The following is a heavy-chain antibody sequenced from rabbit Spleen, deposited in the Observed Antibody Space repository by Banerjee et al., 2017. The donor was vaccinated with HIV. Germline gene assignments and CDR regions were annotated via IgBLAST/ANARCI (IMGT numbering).Heavy chain of an antibody. CDR3: ARDSYAASGVWNL. D-gene: IGHD4-2*01. Sequence: QEQLVESGGGLVKPEGSLKLSCTASGFSFSNKAVMCWVRQAPGKGLEWIACINAVTGKAVYASWAKGRFTFSKTSSTTVTLQMTSLTVADTATYFCARDSYAASGVWNLWGPGTLVTVS. CDR2: INAVTGKA. J-gene: IGHJ4*01. V-gene: IGHV1S45*01. CDR1: GFSFSNKAV.